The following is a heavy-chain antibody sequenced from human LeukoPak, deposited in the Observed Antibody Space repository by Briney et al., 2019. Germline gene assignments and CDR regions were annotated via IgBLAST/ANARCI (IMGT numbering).Heavy chain of an antibody. J-gene: IGHJ5*02. V-gene: IGHV4-34*01. CDR1: GALFSDFY. CDR2: INHSGST. Sequence: SETLTLTCAVSGALFSDFYWIWIRQPPGKGLECIGEINHSGSTNYNPSLKSRITISVDTSKKQISLILSAETAADTAVYYCARRFTSSSGPLSPRQFDPWGQGTLVTVFS. CDR3: ARRFTSSSGPLSPRQFDP. D-gene: IGHD6-6*01.